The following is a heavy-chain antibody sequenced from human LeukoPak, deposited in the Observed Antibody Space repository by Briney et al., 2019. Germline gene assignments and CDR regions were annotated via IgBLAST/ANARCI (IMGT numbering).Heavy chain of an antibody. J-gene: IGHJ3*02. V-gene: IGHV3-21*01. CDR2: ISSSSSYI. Sequence: GGSLRLSCAASGFTYSSYSMNWVRQAPGKGLEWVSSISSSSSYIYYADSVKGRFTISRDNAKNSLYLQMNSLRAEDTAVYYCARDPDYYDSSGYSDDAFDIWGQGTMVTVSS. D-gene: IGHD3-22*01. CDR1: GFTYSSYS. CDR3: ARDPDYYDSSGYSDDAFDI.